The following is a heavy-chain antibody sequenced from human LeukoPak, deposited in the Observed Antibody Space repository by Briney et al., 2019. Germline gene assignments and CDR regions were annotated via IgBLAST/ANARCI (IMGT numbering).Heavy chain of an antibody. Sequence: SQTLSPTCTVSGGSISSGSYYWSWIRQPAGKGLEWIGRIYTSGSTNYNPSLKSRVTISVDTSKNQFSLKLSSVTAADTAVYYCARRLSATFDYWGQGILVTVSS. V-gene: IGHV4-61*02. CDR2: IYTSGST. CDR3: ARRLSATFDY. J-gene: IGHJ4*02. CDR1: GGSISSGSYY.